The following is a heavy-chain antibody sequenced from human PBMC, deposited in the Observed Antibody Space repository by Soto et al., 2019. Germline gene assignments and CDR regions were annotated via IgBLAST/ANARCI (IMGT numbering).Heavy chain of an antibody. CDR3: ARGGYVDPAVAGLSASGDY. J-gene: IGHJ4*02. V-gene: IGHV1-18*01. D-gene: IGHD6-19*01. CDR2: ISAYNGNT. CDR1: GYTFTSYG. Sequence: QVQLVQSGAEVKKPGASVKVSCKASGYTFTSYGISWVRQAPGQGLEWMGWISAYNGNTNYAQKLQGRVTMPTDTATRTAYMELRSLRSDDTVVYYCARGGYVDPAVAGLSASGDYWGQGTLVTVSS.